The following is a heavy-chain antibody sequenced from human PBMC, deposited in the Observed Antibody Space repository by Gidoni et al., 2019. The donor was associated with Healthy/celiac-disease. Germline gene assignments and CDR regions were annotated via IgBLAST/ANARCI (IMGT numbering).Heavy chain of an antibody. J-gene: IGHJ2*01. CDR1: GGTLRSYA. V-gene: IGHV1-69*01. CDR2: IIPIFGTA. CDR3: ARDRSYCGGDCFRYFDL. D-gene: IGHD2-21*02. Sequence: QVQLVQSGAEGKKPGSSVKVSCKASGGTLRSYAISWVRQAPGQGLEWMGGIIPIFGTANYAQKFQGRVTITADESTSTAYMELSSLRSEDTAVYYCARDRSYCGGDCFRYFDLWGRGTLVTVSS.